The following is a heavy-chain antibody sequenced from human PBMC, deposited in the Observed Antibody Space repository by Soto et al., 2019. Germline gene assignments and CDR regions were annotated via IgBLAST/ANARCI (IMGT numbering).Heavy chain of an antibody. CDR1: GYTFTSYG. Sequence: QVQLVQSGAEVKKPGASVKVSCKASGYTFTSYGISWVQQAPGQRHESMEWISAYNGNTNYAQKLEGRLTSTTDTSKSTAYTELRGLRSDETAVYYCGRDLVGATGFVWYFDYWGQGTLGTVSS. D-gene: IGHD1-26*01. J-gene: IGHJ4*02. CDR2: ISAYNGNT. CDR3: GRDLVGATGFVWYFDY. V-gene: IGHV1-18*01.